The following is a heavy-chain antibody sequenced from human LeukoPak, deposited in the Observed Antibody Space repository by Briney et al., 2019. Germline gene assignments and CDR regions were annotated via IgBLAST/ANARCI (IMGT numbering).Heavy chain of an antibody. J-gene: IGHJ4*02. CDR1: GGSISSYY. CDR3: AGHHPRNTVDF. CDR2: ISDIGSI. Sequence: SETLSLTCAVSGGSISSYYWSWIRQPPGKGLEWIAYISDIGSINYNPSLKSRVTISLDTSKNQFSLKLSSVTAADTAVYYCAGHHPRNTVDFWGQGTLVTVSS. D-gene: IGHD2/OR15-2a*01. V-gene: IGHV4-59*08.